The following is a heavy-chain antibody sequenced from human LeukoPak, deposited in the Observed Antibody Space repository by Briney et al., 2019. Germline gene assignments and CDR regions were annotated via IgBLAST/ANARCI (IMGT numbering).Heavy chain of an antibody. CDR1: GGSISSYY. CDR3: GSRLKGGGPNFYYYYGVDV. CDR2: IYYSGST. Sequence: SETLSLTCTVSGGSISSYYWSWIRQPPGKGLEWIGYIYYSGSTNYNPSLKSRVTISVDTSNNQFFLKLSSVSAADTAVYYCGSRLKGGGPNFYYYYGVDVWGQGTTVTVSS. V-gene: IGHV4-59*01. D-gene: IGHD2-15*01. J-gene: IGHJ6*02.